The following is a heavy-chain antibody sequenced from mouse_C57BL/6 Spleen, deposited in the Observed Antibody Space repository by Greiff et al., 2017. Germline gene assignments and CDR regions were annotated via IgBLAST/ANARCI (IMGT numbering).Heavy chain of an antibody. J-gene: IGHJ4*01. D-gene: IGHD3-2*01. Sequence: VQLQQPGAELVKPGASVKLSCKASGYTFTSYWMHWVKQMPGQGLEWIGEIDPSDSNTNYNQKFKGKSTLTVDKSSSTPYLQLSSLTSEDYAVYTCTRSGDSSGYGGMDYWGQGTSVTVSS. CDR1: GYTFTSYW. CDR2: IDPSDSNT. CDR3: TRSGDSSGYGGMDY. V-gene: IGHV1-69*01.